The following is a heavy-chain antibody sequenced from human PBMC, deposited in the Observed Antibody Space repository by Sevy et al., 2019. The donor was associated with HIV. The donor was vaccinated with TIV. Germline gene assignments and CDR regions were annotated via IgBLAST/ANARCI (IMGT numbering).Heavy chain of an antibody. CDR1: GFNFSTYA. V-gene: IGHV3-30*09. CDR2: ISSDVSRK. CDR3: DRDARGDAALPDY. D-gene: IGHD3-16*01. Sequence: GGSLRLSCSASGFNFSTYAMHWVRQTPGKGLEWVAVISSDVSRKYYAASVRGRFAISRDNSKNTLSLQMSSLRGEDTAVYYCDRDARGDAALPDYWGQGTLVTVSS. J-gene: IGHJ4*02.